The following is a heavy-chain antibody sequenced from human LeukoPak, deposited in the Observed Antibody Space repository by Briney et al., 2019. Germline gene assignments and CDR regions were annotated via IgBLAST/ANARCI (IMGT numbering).Heavy chain of an antibody. V-gene: IGHV1-69*13. CDR3: AREVEGTGTTPEDPDYYYYMDV. D-gene: IGHD1-7*01. J-gene: IGHJ6*03. CDR2: VIPIFGTA. CDR1: GGTFSSYA. Sequence: SVKVSCKASGGTFSSYAISWVRQTPEQGLQWLGRVIPIFGTANYAQKFQGRVTITADESTSTAYMELSSLRSEDTAVYYCAREVEGTGTTPEDPDYYYYMDVWGKGTTVTVSS.